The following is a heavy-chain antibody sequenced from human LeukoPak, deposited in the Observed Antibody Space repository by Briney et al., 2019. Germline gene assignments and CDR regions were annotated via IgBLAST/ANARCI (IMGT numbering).Heavy chain of an antibody. V-gene: IGHV3-15*01. D-gene: IGHD3-10*01. J-gene: IGHJ4*02. CDR2: IKSKTDGGTT. CDR1: GFTFSNAW. CDR3: TTDEYYGSGSYYKASDY. Sequence: PGGSLRLSCAASGFTFSNAWMSWVRQAPGKGLEWVGRIKSKTDGGTTDYAAPVKGRFTISRDDSKNTLYLQMNSLKTEDTAVYYCTTDEYYGSGSYYKASDYWGQGTLVTISS.